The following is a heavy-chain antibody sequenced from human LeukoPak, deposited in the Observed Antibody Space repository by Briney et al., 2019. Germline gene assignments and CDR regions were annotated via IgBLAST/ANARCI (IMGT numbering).Heavy chain of an antibody. CDR2: MSYDGSDR. CDR3: ARMGDGVVVLLYGMDV. J-gene: IGHJ6*02. V-gene: IGHV3-30*01. CDR1: GFTCSQNV. D-gene: IGHD2-2*01. Sequence: GGTLRNSCATSGFTCSQNVIHWVRQAPGKKLEWVAGMSYDGSDRSSADSVKGRFTISRHNSKNTLYLQMNSLRAEDTAVYYCARMGDGVVVLLYGMDVWGQGTTVTVSS.